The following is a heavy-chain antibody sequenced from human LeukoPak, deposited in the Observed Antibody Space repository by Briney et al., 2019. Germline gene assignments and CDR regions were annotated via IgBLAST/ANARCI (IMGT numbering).Heavy chain of an antibody. CDR2: IYHSGST. CDR3: GRDGGLLFGFDY. CDR1: GYSISSGYY. J-gene: IGHJ4*03. D-gene: IGHD3-10*01. V-gene: IGHV4-38-2*02. Sequence: SETLSLTCTVSGYSISSGYYWGWIRQPPGKGLEWIGSIYHSGSTYYNPSLKSRVTISVDTSKTQFSLKLSSVTAADTAVYFCGRDGGLLFGFDYWGQGTLGTGSS.